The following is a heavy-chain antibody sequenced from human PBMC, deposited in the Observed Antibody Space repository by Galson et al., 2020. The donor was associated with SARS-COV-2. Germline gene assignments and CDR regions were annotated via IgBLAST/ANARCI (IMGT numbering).Heavy chain of an antibody. CDR2: IYYSGST. J-gene: IGHJ2*01. D-gene: IGHD4-17*01. V-gene: IGHV4-31*03. Sequence: SETLSLTCTVSGGSISSGGYYWSWIRQKPGKGLEWIGYIYYSGSTYYNPSLKSRVTISVDTSKNQFSLKLSSVTAADTAVYYCAREHDYGDDTENYWYFDLWGRGTLVTVSS. CDR1: GGSISSGGYY. CDR3: AREHDYGDDTENYWYFDL.